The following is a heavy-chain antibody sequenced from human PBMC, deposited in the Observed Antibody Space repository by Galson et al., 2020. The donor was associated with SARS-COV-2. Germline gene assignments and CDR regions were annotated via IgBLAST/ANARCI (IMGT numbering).Heavy chain of an antibody. Sequence: GGSLRLSCAASGFTFSSYAMHWVRQAPGKGLEWVAVISYDGSNKYYADSVKGRFTISRDNSKNTLYLQMNSLRAEDTAVYYCARPSSGSYKGAFDSWGQGTMVTVSS. CDR1: GFTFSSYA. CDR2: ISYDGSNK. V-gene: IGHV3-30*04. CDR3: ARPSSGSYKGAFDS. D-gene: IGHD1-26*01. J-gene: IGHJ3*02.